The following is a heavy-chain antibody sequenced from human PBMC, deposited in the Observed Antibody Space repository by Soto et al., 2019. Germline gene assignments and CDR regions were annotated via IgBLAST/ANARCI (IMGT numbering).Heavy chain of an antibody. CDR2: IIPICGTA. V-gene: IGHV1-69*12. CDR1: GGTFNSYA. Sequence: QVQLVQSGAEVKKPGSSVKVSCKASGGTFNSYAISWVRQAPGQGLEWMGGIIPICGTADYAQKFQGRVTITAVECTRRAYMELSSLRSEDTAVYYCASHYDSGGYYYRGLDYWGQGTLGNVSS. D-gene: IGHD3-22*01. CDR3: ASHYDSGGYYYRGLDY. J-gene: IGHJ4*02.